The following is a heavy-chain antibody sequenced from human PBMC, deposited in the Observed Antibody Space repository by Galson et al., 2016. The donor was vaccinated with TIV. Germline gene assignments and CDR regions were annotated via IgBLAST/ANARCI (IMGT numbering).Heavy chain of an antibody. CDR1: GFIFSKAD. J-gene: IGHJ6*02. Sequence: SLRLSCAASGFIFSKADMHWVRQVKGKGLEWVASAGLRDDTYYAESMRGRSTIFRVNAQNSVYLQMNSLRVEDAAMYYWAKGLKGTPGIDYNMDVWGQGTTVTVSS. CDR3: AKGLKGTPGIDYNMDV. D-gene: IGHD1-7*01. CDR2: AGLRDDT. V-gene: IGHV3-13*01.